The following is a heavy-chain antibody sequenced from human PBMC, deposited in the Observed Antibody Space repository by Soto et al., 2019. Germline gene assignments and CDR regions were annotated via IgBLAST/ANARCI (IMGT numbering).Heavy chain of an antibody. J-gene: IGHJ6*02. CDR1: GGTFSSYA. D-gene: IGHD3-10*01. CDR2: IIPIFGTA. CDR3: ARAPPSGFGEKMGMDV. Sequence: SVKVSCKASGGTFSSYAISWVRQAPGQGLEWMGGIIPIFGTANYAQKFQGRVTITADKSTSTAYMELSSLSSEDTAVYYCARAPPSGFGEKMGMDVWGQGTTVTVSS. V-gene: IGHV1-69*06.